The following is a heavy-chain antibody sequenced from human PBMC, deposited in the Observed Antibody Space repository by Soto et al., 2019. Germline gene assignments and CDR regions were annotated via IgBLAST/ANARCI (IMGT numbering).Heavy chain of an antibody. Sequence: GESLKIPFKASGYSLTNFWITWVRQMPGKGLECMGRIDPSDSYINYSPSFQGHVTISADKSISTAYLQWSSLKASDTAMYYCTRRTVAAAFDFWGQGTLVTVSS. CDR3: TRRTVAAAFDF. J-gene: IGHJ4*02. D-gene: IGHD2-15*01. V-gene: IGHV5-10-1*01. CDR2: IDPSDSYI. CDR1: GYSLTNFW.